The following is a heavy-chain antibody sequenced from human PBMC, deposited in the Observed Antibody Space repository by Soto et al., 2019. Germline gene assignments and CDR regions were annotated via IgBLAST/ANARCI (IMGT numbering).Heavy chain of an antibody. CDR3: ASGRSGYFNWFHP. CDR1: GGTFSSYA. Sequence: QVQLVQSGAEVKKPGSSVKVSCKASGGTFSSYAISWVRQAPGQGLEWMGGIIPIFGTANYAQKFQGRVTITPDESTGTAYMELSSLTSEDTAVYYCASGRSGYFNWFHPWGQRTPVTVSS. J-gene: IGHJ5*02. D-gene: IGHD3-3*01. V-gene: IGHV1-69*05. CDR2: IIPIFGTA.